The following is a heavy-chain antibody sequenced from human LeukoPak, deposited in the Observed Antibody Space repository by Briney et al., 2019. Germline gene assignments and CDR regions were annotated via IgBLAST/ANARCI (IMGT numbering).Heavy chain of an antibody. J-gene: IGHJ3*02. D-gene: IGHD2-2*02. V-gene: IGHV3-23*01. CDR2: SGTDGDT. CDR1: GFTFDRSA. Sequence: GGSLRLSCAASGFTFDRSAMNWVRQAPGKGLEWVSASGTDGDTYYADSVKGRFTISRDNAKNSPYLQMNSLRAEDTAVYYCARDYCRSSNCYRSPIGAFDIWGQGTMVTVSS. CDR3: ARDYCRSSNCYRSPIGAFDI.